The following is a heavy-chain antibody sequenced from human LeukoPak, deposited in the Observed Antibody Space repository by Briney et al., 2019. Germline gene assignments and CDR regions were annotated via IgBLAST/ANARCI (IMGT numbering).Heavy chain of an antibody. Sequence: GGALRLSCAASGFTFSDYSMNWVRQAPGKGLEWVSYISGSSTTIFYADSVKGRFTISRDHAKNSLFLQMNGLRDEDTALYYCARERVIAAAGDGFDSWGQGTLVTVSS. CDR3: ARERVIAAAGDGFDS. V-gene: IGHV3-48*02. D-gene: IGHD2-21*01. CDR2: ISGSSTTI. CDR1: GFTFSDYS. J-gene: IGHJ4*02.